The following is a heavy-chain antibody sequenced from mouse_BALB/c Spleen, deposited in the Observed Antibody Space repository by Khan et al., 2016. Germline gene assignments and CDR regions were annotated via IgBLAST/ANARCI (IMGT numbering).Heavy chain of an antibody. D-gene: IGHD2-1*01. CDR2: IYPGDGDT. CDR1: GYAFSSYW. Sequence: QVRLQQSGAELVRPGSSVKISCKASGYAFSSYWMNWVKQRPGQGLEWIGQIYPGDGDTKYNGKFKGKATLTADKSSSTAYMQLSSLTSEDSAVYFCANYGNFDYWGQGTTLTVSS. CDR3: ANYGNFDY. V-gene: IGHV1-80*01. J-gene: IGHJ2*01.